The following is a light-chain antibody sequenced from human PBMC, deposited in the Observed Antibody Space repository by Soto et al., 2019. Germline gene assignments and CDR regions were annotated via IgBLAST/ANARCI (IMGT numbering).Light chain of an antibody. CDR2: DAS. Sequence: EIVLTQSPATLSLSPGERATLSCRASQSVSSYLAWYQQKPCQAPRLLIYDASNRATGIPARFSGSGSGTDFTLTISCLEPEDFAVYYCQQRSNWLTFGGGTKVEIK. J-gene: IGKJ4*01. V-gene: IGKV3-11*01. CDR3: QQRSNWLT. CDR1: QSVSSY.